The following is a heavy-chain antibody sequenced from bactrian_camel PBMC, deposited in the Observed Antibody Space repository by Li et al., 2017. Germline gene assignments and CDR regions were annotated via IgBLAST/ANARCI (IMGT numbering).Heavy chain of an antibody. CDR3: ATDPEVILPSQYNY. V-gene: IGHV3-2*01. CDR2: IYDDGSNT. J-gene: IGHJ4*01. D-gene: IGHD2*01. Sequence: HVQLVESGGGLVQPGGSLRLSCAASGFSFSNRYMSWVRQAPGKGLEWVSSIYDDGSNTYYADSVKGRFTISRDNAKNTLYLQMDSLESEDTALYYCATDPEVILPSQYNYWGQGTQVTVS. CDR1: GFSFSNRY.